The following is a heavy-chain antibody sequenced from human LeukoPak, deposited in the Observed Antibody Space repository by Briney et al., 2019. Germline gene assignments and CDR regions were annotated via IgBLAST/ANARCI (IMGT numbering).Heavy chain of an antibody. CDR1: GFTFSGYA. V-gene: IGHV3-23*01. Sequence: PGGSLRLSCAASGFTFSGYAMSWVRQAPGKGLEWVSAISGSGGSTYYADSVKGRFTISRDNSKNTLYLQMNSLRAEDTAVYYCAKDRSYYDILTGYYPSPLFDYWGQGTLVTVSS. CDR2: ISGSGGST. D-gene: IGHD3-9*01. CDR3: AKDRSYYDILTGYYPSPLFDY. J-gene: IGHJ4*02.